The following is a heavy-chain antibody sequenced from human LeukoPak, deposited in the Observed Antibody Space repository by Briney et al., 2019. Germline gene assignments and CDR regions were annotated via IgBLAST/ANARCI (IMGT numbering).Heavy chain of an antibody. CDR2: INSDGSST. D-gene: IGHD2-15*01. Sequence: PGGSLRLSCGASGFTFSSYWMHWVRQAPGKGLVWVSRINSDGSSTRYADSVKGRFTISRDNAKNTLYLQMNSLRAEDTAVYYCARGDRYCSGGSCYSSYFDYWGQGTLVTVSS. CDR1: GFTFSSYW. V-gene: IGHV3-74*01. J-gene: IGHJ4*02. CDR3: ARGDRYCSGGSCYSSYFDY.